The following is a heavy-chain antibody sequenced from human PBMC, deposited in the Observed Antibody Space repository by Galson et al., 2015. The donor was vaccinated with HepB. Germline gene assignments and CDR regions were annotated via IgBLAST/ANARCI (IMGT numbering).Heavy chain of an antibody. V-gene: IGHV3-23*01. D-gene: IGHD6-13*01. J-gene: IGHJ6*02. CDR2: ISGSGTTT. Sequence: SLRLSCAASGFTFSSYDRTWVRQAPAKGLEWVSTISGSGTTTYYADSMKGRLTMSRDNSNNTVYLQMNGLRVEGTALYYCAKGWAAEAGTNGTDVWGQGTTVTVFS. CDR3: AKGWAAEAGTNGTDV. CDR1: GFTFSSYD.